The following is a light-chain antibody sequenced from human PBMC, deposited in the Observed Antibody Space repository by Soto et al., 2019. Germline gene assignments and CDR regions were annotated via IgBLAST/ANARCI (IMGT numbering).Light chain of an antibody. J-gene: IGLJ1*01. CDR1: SANIGNNF. CDR2: TSN. V-gene: IGLV1-44*01. Sequence: QSVLTQPPSASGTPGQRVTISCSGRSANIGNNFVCWYQQLPGTAPKLLIYTSNQRPSGVPDRFSGSKSGTSASLAISGLQSEDEAEYFCAAWDDSLNGNVFGSGTKLTVL. CDR3: AAWDDSLNGNV.